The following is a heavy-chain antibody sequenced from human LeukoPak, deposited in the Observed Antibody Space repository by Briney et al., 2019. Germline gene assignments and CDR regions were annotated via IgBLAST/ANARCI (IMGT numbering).Heavy chain of an antibody. D-gene: IGHD4-23*01. V-gene: IGHV3-48*01. CDR1: GFPFSSYS. J-gene: IGHJ4*02. CDR3: AKDGYYGGIIALDY. CDR2: ISGSSSSV. Sequence: PGGSLRLSCAASGFPFSSYSMNWVRQAPGEGLEWLSYISGSSSSVHYADSVKGRFTISRDNSKNTLYLQMNSLRAEDTAVYYCAKDGYYGGIIALDYWGQGTLVTVSS.